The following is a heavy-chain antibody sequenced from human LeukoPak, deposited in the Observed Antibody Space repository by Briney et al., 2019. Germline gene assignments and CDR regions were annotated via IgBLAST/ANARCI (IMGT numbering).Heavy chain of an antibody. CDR1: GYSFTSYW. CDR3: ARQYSSGWYGDWFDP. CDR2: IYPGDSDT. J-gene: IGHJ5*02. V-gene: IGHV5-51*01. D-gene: IGHD6-19*01. Sequence: GESLKISCKGSGYSFTSYWIGWVRQMPGKGLEWMGIIYPGDSDTRYSPSFQGQVTISADKSISTAYLQWSSLKASDTVMYYCARQYSSGWYGDWFDPWGQGTLVTVSS.